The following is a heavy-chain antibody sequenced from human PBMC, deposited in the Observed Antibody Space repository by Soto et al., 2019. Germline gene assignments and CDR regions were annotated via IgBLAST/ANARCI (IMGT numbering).Heavy chain of an antibody. Sequence: SETLSLTCTVSGGSISRIGYYWGWVRQPPGKGLEWIGGIYYNGVAHYSPSLETRLTISVDTSKNHFSLKLNSVTAADAAIYYCARQYGYNYGHIEHWGQGTVVTVSS. V-gene: IGHV4-39*01. J-gene: IGHJ4*02. CDR3: ARQYGYNYGHIEH. CDR2: IYYNGVA. CDR1: GGSISRIGYY. D-gene: IGHD5-18*01.